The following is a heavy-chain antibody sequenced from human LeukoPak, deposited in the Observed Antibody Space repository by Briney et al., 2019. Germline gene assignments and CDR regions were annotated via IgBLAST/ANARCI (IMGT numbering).Heavy chain of an antibody. V-gene: IGHV4-34*01. CDR2: INHSGST. J-gene: IGHJ6*02. CDR1: GGSFSGYY. CDR3: ARVGYVDTAMVIHYYYYYGMDV. Sequence: SETLSLTCAVSGGSFSGYYWSWIRQPPGKGLEWIGEINHSGSTNYNPSLKSRVTISVDTSKNQFSLKLSSVTAADTAVYYCARVGYVDTAMVIHYYYYYGMDVWGQGTTVTVSS. D-gene: IGHD5-18*01.